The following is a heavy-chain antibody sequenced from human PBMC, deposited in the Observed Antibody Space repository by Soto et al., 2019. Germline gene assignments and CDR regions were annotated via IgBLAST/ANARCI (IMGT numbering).Heavy chain of an antibody. Sequence: GSGPTLVNPTQTLTLTCTFSGFSLSTSGMCVSWIRQPPGKALEWLAIIDWDDDKYYSTSLKTRLTISKDTSKNQVVLTMTNMDPVDTATYYCARSPMVRGVIIVDYWGQGTLVTVSS. CDR3: ARSPMVRGVIIVDY. V-gene: IGHV2-70*01. CDR1: GFSLSTSGMC. CDR2: IDWDDDK. D-gene: IGHD3-10*01. J-gene: IGHJ4*02.